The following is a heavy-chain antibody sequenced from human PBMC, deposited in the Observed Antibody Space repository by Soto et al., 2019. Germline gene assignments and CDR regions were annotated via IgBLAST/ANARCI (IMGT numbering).Heavy chain of an antibody. Sequence: ASVKVSCKASGGTFSSYAISWVRQAPGQGLEWMGGIIPIFGTANYAQKFQGRVTITADESTSTAYMELSSLRSEDTAVYYCARRRALRGIQYYYYDGMDVWGQGTTVTVSS. J-gene: IGHJ6*02. CDR1: GGTFSSYA. D-gene: IGHD3-3*02. CDR3: ARRRALRGIQYYYYDGMDV. CDR2: IIPIFGTA. V-gene: IGHV1-69*13.